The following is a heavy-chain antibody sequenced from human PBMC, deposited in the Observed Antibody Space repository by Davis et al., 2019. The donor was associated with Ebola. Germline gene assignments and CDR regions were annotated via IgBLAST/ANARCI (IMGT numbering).Heavy chain of an antibody. D-gene: IGHD2-2*01. CDR1: GFTFSSYW. Sequence: GESLKISCAASGFTFSSYWMSWVRQAPGKGLEWVANIKQDGSEKYYVDSVKGRFTISRDNAKNSLYLQMNSLRAEDTAVYYCARDGIVVVPAAIVYYYYGMDVWGQGTTVTVSS. CDR3: ARDGIVVVPAAIVYYYYGMDV. V-gene: IGHV3-7*03. CDR2: IKQDGSEK. J-gene: IGHJ6*02.